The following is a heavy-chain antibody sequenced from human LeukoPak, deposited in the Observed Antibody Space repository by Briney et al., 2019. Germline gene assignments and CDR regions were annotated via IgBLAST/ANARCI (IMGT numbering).Heavy chain of an antibody. CDR1: GFTFSSYS. CDR2: ISSSSSYI. Sequence: GGSLRLSCAASGFTFSSYSMNWVRQAPGKGLEWVSSISSSSSYIYYADSVKGRFTISRDNAKNSLYLQMNSLRAEDTAVYYCARGGGALGYSYGPIDYWGQGTLVTVSS. V-gene: IGHV3-21*01. J-gene: IGHJ4*02. CDR3: ARGGGALGYSYGPIDY. D-gene: IGHD5-18*01.